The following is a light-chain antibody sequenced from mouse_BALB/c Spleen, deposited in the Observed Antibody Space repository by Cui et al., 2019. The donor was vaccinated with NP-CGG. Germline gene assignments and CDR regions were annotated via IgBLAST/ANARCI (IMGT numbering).Light chain of an antibody. CDR1: IGAVTTSNY. CDR3: ALWYSNHWV. CDR2: GTN. V-gene: IGLV1*01. J-gene: IGLJ1*01. Sequence: HDVVLTESALTTSPGETVTLTCRSSIGAVTTSNYANWVQEKPDHLFTGLIGGTNNRVPGVPARFSGSLIGDKAALTITGAQTEDETVYFCALWYSNHWVFGGGTKLTVL.